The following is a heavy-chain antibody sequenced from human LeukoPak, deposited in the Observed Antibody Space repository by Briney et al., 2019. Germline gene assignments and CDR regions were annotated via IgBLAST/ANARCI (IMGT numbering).Heavy chain of an antibody. CDR1: GFTFSSYG. CDR2: IWYDGRNK. CDR3: AKGGDYLVFDAFDI. Sequence: PGGSLRLSCAASGFTFSSYGMHWVRQAPGKGLEWVAVIWYDGRNKFYADSVKGRFTISRDNSKNTLYLQMNSLRAEDTAVYYCAKGGDYLVFDAFDIWGQGTMVTVSS. J-gene: IGHJ3*02. V-gene: IGHV3-33*06. D-gene: IGHD2-21*02.